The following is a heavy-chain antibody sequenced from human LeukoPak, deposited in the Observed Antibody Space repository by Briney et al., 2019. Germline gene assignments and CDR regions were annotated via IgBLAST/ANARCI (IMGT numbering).Heavy chain of an antibody. CDR1: GFTLSTYT. CDR3: ARSGIKMVRGVIIKSPYHMDV. Sequence: GGSLRLSCAASGFTLSTYTMNWVRQAPGKGLEWVSSISSSSSYIYYADSVKGRFTISRDDAKNSLSLQMNSLRAEDTAVYYCARSGIKMVRGVIIKSPYHMDVWGKGTTVTVSS. V-gene: IGHV3-21*01. D-gene: IGHD3-10*01. J-gene: IGHJ6*03. CDR2: ISSSSSYI.